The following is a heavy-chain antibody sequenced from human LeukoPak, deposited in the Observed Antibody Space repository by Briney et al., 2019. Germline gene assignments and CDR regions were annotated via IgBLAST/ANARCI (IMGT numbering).Heavy chain of an antibody. CDR2: IYYSGST. D-gene: IGHD3-10*01. CDR3: ARGKEVITMLRGLKPGYYFDY. V-gene: IGHV4-59*12. Sequence: SETLSLTCAVSGGSISSYYWSWIRQPPGKGLEWIGYIYYSGSTNYNPSLKSRVTISVDTSKNQFSLKLSSVTAADTAAYYCARGKEVITMLRGLKPGYYFDYWGQGPWSPSPQ. CDR1: GGSISSYY. J-gene: IGHJ4*02.